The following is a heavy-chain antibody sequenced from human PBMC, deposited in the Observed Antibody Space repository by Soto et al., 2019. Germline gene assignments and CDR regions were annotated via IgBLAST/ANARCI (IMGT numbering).Heavy chain of an antibody. Sequence: RRRVRKTTGKGLEWVAVISYDGSNKYYADSVKGRFTISRDNSKNTLYLQMNSLRAEDTAVYYCARNYYDSSGYPYCAFDIWGQGTMVTVSS. V-gene: IGHV3-30-3*01. CDR3: ARNYYDSSGYPYCAFDI. J-gene: IGHJ3*02. CDR2: ISYDGSNK. D-gene: IGHD3-22*01.